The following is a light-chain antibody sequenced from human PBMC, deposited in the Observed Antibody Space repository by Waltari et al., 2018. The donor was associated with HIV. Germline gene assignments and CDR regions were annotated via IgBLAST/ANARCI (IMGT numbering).Light chain of an antibody. Sequence: SYDLTQPPSVSVSPGQTASIACSGDRLESRYVCWYQQKPGQSPVLVICQDGKRPSGIPARFAGYNSGNTATLTISGTQAMDEADYYCQAWDSSSGGVFGGGTRLTVL. V-gene: IGLV3-1*01. CDR3: QAWDSSSGGV. J-gene: IGLJ3*02. CDR1: RLESRY. CDR2: QDG.